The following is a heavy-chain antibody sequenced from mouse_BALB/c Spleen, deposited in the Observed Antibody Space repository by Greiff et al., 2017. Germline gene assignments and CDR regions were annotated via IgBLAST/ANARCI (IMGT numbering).Heavy chain of an antibody. V-gene: IGHV5-12-2*01. J-gene: IGHJ3*01. CDR2: ISHGGGST. Sequence: EVQLVESGGGLVQPGGSLKISCAASGFTFSSYTMSWVRQTPEKRLEWVAYISHGGGSTYYPDTVKGRFTISRDNAKNTLYLQMSSLKSEDTAMYYCARHGAYWGQGTLVTVSA. CDR3: ARHGAY. CDR1: GFTFSSYT.